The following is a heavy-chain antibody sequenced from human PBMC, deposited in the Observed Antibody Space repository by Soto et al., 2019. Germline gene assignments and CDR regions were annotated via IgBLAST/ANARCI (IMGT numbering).Heavy chain of an antibody. CDR2: IYFSGGT. Sequence: SETLSLTCTVSGGSISSDDWSWIRQPPGEGLEWIGYIYFSGGTNYNPSLKSRVTISVDRSKNQLSLRLTSVTAADTAVYYCARTNAFHIWGQGTMVTVSS. J-gene: IGHJ3*02. CDR3: ARTNAFHI. V-gene: IGHV4-59*01. CDR1: GGSISSDD.